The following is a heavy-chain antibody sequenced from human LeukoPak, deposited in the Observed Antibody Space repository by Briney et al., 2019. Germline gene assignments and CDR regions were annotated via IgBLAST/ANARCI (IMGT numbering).Heavy chain of an antibody. D-gene: IGHD5-18*01. CDR1: GGSISNYY. CDR3: ARHDHGYSSGRFDY. V-gene: IGHV4-4*07. CDR2: LYTSGAT. Sequence: SETLSLTCTVSGGSISNYYWNWIRRPAGKGLEWIGRLYTSGATDYNPSLKSRVTISGDTSKNQFSLKLSSVTAADTAVYYCARHDHGYSSGRFDYWGQGTLVTVSS. J-gene: IGHJ4*02.